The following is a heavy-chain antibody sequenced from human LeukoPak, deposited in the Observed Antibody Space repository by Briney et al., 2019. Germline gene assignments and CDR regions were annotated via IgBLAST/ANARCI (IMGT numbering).Heavy chain of an antibody. V-gene: IGHV4-31*03. CDR1: GGSIGSGGYY. CDR2: IYYSGST. Sequence: SQTLSLTCTVSGGSIGSGGYYWSWIRQHPGKGLEWIGYIYYSGSTYYKPPLKSRVTISVDTSKNQFSLKLSSVTAADTAVYYCARSGFGELFSWFDPWGQGTLVTVSS. D-gene: IGHD3-10*01. J-gene: IGHJ5*02. CDR3: ARSGFGELFSWFDP.